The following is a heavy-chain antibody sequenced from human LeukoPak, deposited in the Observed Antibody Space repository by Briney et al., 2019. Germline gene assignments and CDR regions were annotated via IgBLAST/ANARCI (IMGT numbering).Heavy chain of an antibody. CDR2: ISYDGSNK. CDR1: GFTFSSYG. V-gene: IGHV3-30*18. CDR3: AKGLEGYCSSTSCPYFDY. Sequence: PGGSLRLSCAASGFTFSSYGMHWVRQAPGKGLEWVAVISYDGSNKYYADSVKGRFTISRDNSKNTLYLQMNSLRAEDTAVYYCAKGLEGYCSSTSCPYFDYWSQGTLVTVSS. D-gene: IGHD2-2*01. J-gene: IGHJ4*02.